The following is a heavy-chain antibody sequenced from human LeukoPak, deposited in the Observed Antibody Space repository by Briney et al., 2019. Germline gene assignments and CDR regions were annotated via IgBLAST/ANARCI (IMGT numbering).Heavy chain of an antibody. V-gene: IGHV3-74*01. CDR2: INGNGRNI. CDR3: TRDLMDYDVSTGLHHYYMDV. D-gene: IGHD3-9*01. J-gene: IGHJ6*02. Sequence: GGSLRLSCVASGFTFSSYWMHWVRQDPRKGLVWVSRINGNGRNINYADSVRGRFTISRDNAKNTLYLQMNTLRVEDTAVYYCTRDLMDYDVSTGLHHYYMDVWGQGTTVTVSS. CDR1: GFTFSSYW.